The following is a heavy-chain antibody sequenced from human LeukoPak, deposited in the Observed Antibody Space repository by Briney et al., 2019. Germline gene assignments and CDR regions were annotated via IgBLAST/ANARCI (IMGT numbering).Heavy chain of an antibody. V-gene: IGHV3-7*05. CDR3: ARGYSNLPK. D-gene: IGHD5-12*01. Sequence: PGGSLRLSCVTSGFTFSDYWMNWVRQAPGKGLEWVANIQQDGSEKHYVDPVKGRFTISRDNAKNSLYLQMNSLRAEDTAVYYCARGYSNLPKWGQGTLVTVPS. CDR2: IQQDGSEK. CDR1: GFTFSDYW. J-gene: IGHJ4*02.